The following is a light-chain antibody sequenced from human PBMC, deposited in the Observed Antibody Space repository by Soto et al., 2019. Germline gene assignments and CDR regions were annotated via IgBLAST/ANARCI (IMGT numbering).Light chain of an antibody. J-gene: IGKJ4*01. CDR1: QALSSD. CDR2: SAS. V-gene: IGKV1-9*01. Sequence: DIQLTQSPSVLSASVGDTVTITCRASQALSSDLAWYQQKPGKAPGLLIYSASTLQSGVPARFSGSGSETEFSLTIRALQPEDFATYHRQPLSRYPLTFGGGTKVDIK. CDR3: QPLSRYPLT.